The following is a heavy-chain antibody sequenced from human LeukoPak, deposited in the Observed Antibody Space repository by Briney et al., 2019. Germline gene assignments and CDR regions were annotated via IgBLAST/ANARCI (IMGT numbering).Heavy chain of an antibody. V-gene: IGHV3-23*01. CDR2: ISGSGGST. D-gene: IGHD6-13*01. J-gene: IGHJ4*02. Sequence: SGGSLRLSCAASGFTFSSYAMSWVRQAPGKGLEWVSAISGSGGSTYYADSVKGRFTISRDNAKKSLYLQMNSLRAEDTAVYYCAREGYSSSWYSPFDYWGQGTLVTVSS. CDR3: AREGYSSSWYSPFDY. CDR1: GFTFSSYA.